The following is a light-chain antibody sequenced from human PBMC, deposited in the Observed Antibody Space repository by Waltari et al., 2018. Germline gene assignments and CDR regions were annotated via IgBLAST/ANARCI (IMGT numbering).Light chain of an antibody. CDR2: DAS. J-gene: IGKJ1*01. Sequence: EIVLTQSPGTLSLSPGERATLSCRASQSVSRNLAWYQQKPGQAPRLLIYDASSRATGIPDRFSGSGSGTDFSLTITRLEPEDFAVYYCQHYVSLPVTFGQGTKVEIK. V-gene: IGKV3-20*01. CDR1: QSVSRN. CDR3: QHYVSLPVT.